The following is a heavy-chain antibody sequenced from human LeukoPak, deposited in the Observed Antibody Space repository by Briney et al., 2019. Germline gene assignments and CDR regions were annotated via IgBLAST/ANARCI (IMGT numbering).Heavy chain of an antibody. Sequence: GASVKVSCKASGYTFTSYGISWVRQAPGQGLEWMGWISVYNGNINYAQKLQGRVTMTTDTSTSTAYMELRSLRSDDTAVYYCARGGFDNYDILTGYPKYYFDYWGQGTLVTVSS. D-gene: IGHD3-9*01. CDR1: GYTFTSYG. J-gene: IGHJ4*02. CDR3: ARGGFDNYDILTGYPKYYFDY. CDR2: ISVYNGNI. V-gene: IGHV1-18*01.